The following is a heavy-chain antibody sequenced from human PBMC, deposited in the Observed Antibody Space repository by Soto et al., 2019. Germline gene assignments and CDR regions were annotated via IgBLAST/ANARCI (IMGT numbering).Heavy chain of an antibody. CDR2: IWYDGSNK. J-gene: IGHJ4*02. Sequence: GGSLRLSCAASVFTFSSYDMHWVRQAPGKGLEWVGIIWYDGSNKYYADSVKGRFTISRDNSKNTLYLEVNSLRPDDTAVYYCARSFRQWLVDSWGQGALVTVSS. CDR1: VFTFSSYD. CDR3: ARSFRQWLVDS. V-gene: IGHV3-33*01. D-gene: IGHD6-19*01.